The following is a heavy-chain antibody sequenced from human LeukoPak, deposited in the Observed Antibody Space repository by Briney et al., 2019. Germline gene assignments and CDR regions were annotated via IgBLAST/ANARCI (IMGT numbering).Heavy chain of an antibody. V-gene: IGHV3-30*02. CDR1: GFTFSSYG. CDR3: AKGGRGYSYGSFDY. Sequence: PGGSLRLSCAASGFTFSSYGMHWVRQAPGKGLEWVAFIRYDGSNRYYADSVKGRFTISRDNSKNTLYLQMNSLRAEATAVYYCAKGGRGYSYGSFDYWGQGTLVTVPS. D-gene: IGHD5-18*01. CDR2: IRYDGSNR. J-gene: IGHJ4*02.